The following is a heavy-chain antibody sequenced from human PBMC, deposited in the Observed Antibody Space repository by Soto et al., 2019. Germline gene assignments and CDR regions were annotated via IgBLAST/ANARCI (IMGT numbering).Heavy chain of an antibody. V-gene: IGHV3-23*01. D-gene: IGHD3-16*01. CDR2: ISGSGSK. CDR1: GFTVSSYA. J-gene: IGHJ6*03. CDR3: AKALRFTFTTGYYMDV. Sequence: EVQLLESGGGLVQPGGSLRLSCAASGFTVSSYAMSWVRQAPGKGLEWVSVISGSGSKYSADSVKGRFTISRDSSKNTVYLQMNSLRAEDTAVYYCAKALRFTFTTGYYMDVWGRGTTVTVSS.